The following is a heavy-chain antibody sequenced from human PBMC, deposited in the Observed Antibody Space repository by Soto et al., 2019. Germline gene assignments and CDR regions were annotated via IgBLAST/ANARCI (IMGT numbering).Heavy chain of an antibody. Sequence: SETLSLTCTVSGVSISNSSYYWGWIRRPPGKGLEWIGTIYYSGITNYNPSLKSRATISVDTSKNKFSLKLTTVTAADTAVYYGMGDRSNWGQGTRVTVSS. CDR3: MGDRSN. D-gene: IGHD3-16*01. CDR2: IYYSGIT. CDR1: GVSISNSSYY. V-gene: IGHV4-39*03. J-gene: IGHJ4*02.